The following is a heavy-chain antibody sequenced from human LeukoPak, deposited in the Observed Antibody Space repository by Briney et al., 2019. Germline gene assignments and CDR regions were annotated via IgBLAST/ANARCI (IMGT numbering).Heavy chain of an antibody. CDR2: ISYDGSNK. CDR1: GFTFSSYA. CDR3: ATSSRILYREGMDV. J-gene: IGHJ6*02. D-gene: IGHD2-15*01. Sequence: GRSLRLSCAASGFTFSSYAMHWVRQAPGKGLEWVAVISYDGSNKYYADSVKGRFTISRDNSKNTLYLQMNSLRAEDTAVYYCATSSRILYREGMDVWGQGTTVTVSS. V-gene: IGHV3-30*04.